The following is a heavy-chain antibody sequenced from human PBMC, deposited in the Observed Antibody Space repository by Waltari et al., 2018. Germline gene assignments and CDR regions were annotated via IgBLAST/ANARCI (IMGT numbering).Heavy chain of an antibody. V-gene: IGHV3-7*01. J-gene: IGHJ6*03. CDR2: IKQDGSEK. D-gene: IGHD1-1*01. CDR1: GLTFSSYW. Sequence: EVQLVESGGGLVQPGGSLRLSCAASGLTFSSYWITWVRQAPGTGLEWVANIKQDGSEKYYVDSVKGRFTISRDNAKNSLYLQMNSLRAEDTAVYYCARPPPVRVGYYYYYYMDVWGKGTTVTVSS. CDR3: ARPPPVRVGYYYYYYMDV.